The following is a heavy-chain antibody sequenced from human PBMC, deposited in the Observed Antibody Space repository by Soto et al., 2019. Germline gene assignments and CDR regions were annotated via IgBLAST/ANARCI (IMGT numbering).Heavy chain of an antibody. CDR2: IKQDGSEK. D-gene: IGHD3-16*01. V-gene: IGHV3-7*01. CDR3: ARVYYDYIWGSFTLVS. Sequence: PGGSLRLSCAASGFTFSSHWMSWVRQAPGKGLEWLASIKQDGSEKHYVDSVKGRFTISRDNAKNSLYLQMNSLRVEDTAVYYCARVYYDYIWGSFTLVSWGPGTLFTLSS. J-gene: IGHJ5*01. CDR1: GFTFSSHW.